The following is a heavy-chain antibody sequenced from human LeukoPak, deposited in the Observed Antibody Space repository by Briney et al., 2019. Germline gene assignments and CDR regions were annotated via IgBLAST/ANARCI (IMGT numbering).Heavy chain of an antibody. J-gene: IGHJ4*02. CDR1: GFTFSTYG. V-gene: IGHV3-30*02. D-gene: IGHD3-22*01. CDR2: IRYDGSNK. CDR3: AKDRNYDSSGYYYDY. Sequence: PGGSLRLSCAASGFTFSTYGMYWVRQAPGKGLEWVAFIRYDGSNKSYADSVKGRFTISRDNSKNTLSLQMNSLRAEDTAVYYCAKDRNYDSSGYYYDYWGQGTLVTVSS.